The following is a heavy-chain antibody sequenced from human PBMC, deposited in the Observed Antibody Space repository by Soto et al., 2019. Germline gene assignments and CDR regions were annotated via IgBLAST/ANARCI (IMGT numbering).Heavy chain of an antibody. V-gene: IGHV3-30*18. D-gene: IGHD2-2*01. J-gene: IGHJ4*02. CDR2: ISYDGSNK. CDR1: GFTFSSYG. CDR3: AKDRAIVVVPAAMEFDY. Sequence: GGSLRLSCAASGFTFSSYGMHWVRQAPGKGLEWVAVISYDGSNKYYADSVKGRFTISRDNSKNTLYLQMNSLRAEDTAVYYCAKDRAIVVVPAAMEFDYWGQGTLVTVSS.